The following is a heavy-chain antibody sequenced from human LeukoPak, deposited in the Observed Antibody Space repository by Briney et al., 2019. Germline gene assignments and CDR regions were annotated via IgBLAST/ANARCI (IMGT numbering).Heavy chain of an antibody. J-gene: IGHJ3*02. V-gene: IGHV4-4*07. Sequence: SETLSLTCTVSGGSISSYYWSWIRQPAGKGLEWIGRIYTSGSTNYNPSLKSRVTISVDTSKNQFSVKLTSVTAADTAVYYCARDWNSGGYYNDAFDIWGQGTMVTVSS. D-gene: IGHD3-22*01. CDR3: ARDWNSGGYYNDAFDI. CDR1: GGSISSYY. CDR2: IYTSGST.